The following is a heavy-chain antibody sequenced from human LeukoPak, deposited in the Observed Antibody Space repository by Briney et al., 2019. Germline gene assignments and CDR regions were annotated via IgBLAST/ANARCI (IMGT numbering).Heavy chain of an antibody. D-gene: IGHD6-19*01. CDR3: ARDRSPGWFDP. CDR2: MNGDGSST. Sequence: GGSLRLSCATSGFTFSSNWMHWVRKAPGKGLVWVSRMNGDGSSTDYEESVKGRFTISRDNAKNTLYLQMNSLRADDTAVYYCARDRSPGWFDPWGQGTLVTVSS. J-gene: IGHJ5*02. CDR1: GFTFSSNW. V-gene: IGHV3-74*01.